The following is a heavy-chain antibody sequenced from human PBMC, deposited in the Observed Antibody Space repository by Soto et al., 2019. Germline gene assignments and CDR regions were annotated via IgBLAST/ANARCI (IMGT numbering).Heavy chain of an antibody. CDR3: AKDLRNYYDSSGSLP. Sequence: GGSLRLSCAASGFTFSSYGMHWVRQAPGKGLEWVAVISYDGSNKYYADSVKGRFTTSRDNSKNTLYLQMNSLRAEDTAVYYCAKDLRNYYDSSGSLPWGQGTLVTVSS. CDR1: GFTFSSYG. CDR2: ISYDGSNK. V-gene: IGHV3-30*18. J-gene: IGHJ4*02. D-gene: IGHD3-22*01.